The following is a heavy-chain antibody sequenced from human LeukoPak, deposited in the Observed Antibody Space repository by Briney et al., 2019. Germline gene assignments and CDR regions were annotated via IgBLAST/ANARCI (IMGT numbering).Heavy chain of an antibody. CDR2: IYYSGST. CDR3: ASRGRVYYYDSSGYSHPIDY. CDR1: GGSISSGGYY. D-gene: IGHD3-22*01. V-gene: IGHV4-30-4*08. Sequence: SETLSLTCTVSGGSISSGGYYWSWIRQPPGKGLEWIGYIYYSGSTYYNPSLKSRVTISVDTSKNQFSLKLSSVTAADTAVYYCASRGRVYYYDSSGYSHPIDYWGQGTLVTVSS. J-gene: IGHJ4*02.